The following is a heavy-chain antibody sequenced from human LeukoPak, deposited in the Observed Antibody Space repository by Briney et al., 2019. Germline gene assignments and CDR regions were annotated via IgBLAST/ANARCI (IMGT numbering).Heavy chain of an antibody. CDR2: INPNSGGT. J-gene: IGHJ3*01. Sequence: GASVKVSCKASGYTFTGYYMHWVRQAPGQGLEWMGWINPNSGGTNYAQKFQGRVTMTTDTSTSTAYMELRSLRSEDTVVYYCARADRGDDILTGYPHWGQGTMVTVSS. CDR1: GYTFTGYY. V-gene: IGHV1-2*02. D-gene: IGHD3-9*01. CDR3: ARADRGDDILTGYPH.